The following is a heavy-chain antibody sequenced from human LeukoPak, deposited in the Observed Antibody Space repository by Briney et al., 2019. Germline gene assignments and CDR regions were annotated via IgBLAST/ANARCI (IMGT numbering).Heavy chain of an antibody. CDR1: GFTFSSYS. CDR3: ARDLRKVTTFGWYGMDV. V-gene: IGHV3-48*01. CDR2: ISSSSSTI. Sequence: LPGGSLRLSCEASGFTFSSYSLNWVRQAPGKGLEWVSYISSSSSTIYYADPVKGRFTISRDSAKNSLYLQMNSLRAEDTAVYYCARDLRKVTTFGWYGMDVWGQGTTVTVSS. D-gene: IGHD3-16*01. J-gene: IGHJ6*02.